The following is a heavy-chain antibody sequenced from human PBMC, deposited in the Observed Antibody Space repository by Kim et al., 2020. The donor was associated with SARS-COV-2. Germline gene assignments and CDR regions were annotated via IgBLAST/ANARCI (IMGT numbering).Heavy chain of an antibody. D-gene: IGHD2-15*01. Sequence: SETLSLTCTVSGGSISSYYWSWIRQPPGKGLEWIGYIYYSGSTNYNPSLKSRVTISVDTSKNQFSLKLSSVTAADTAVYYCALYCSGGSCHHSGNDAFDIWGQGTMVTVSS. CDR1: GGSISSYY. CDR3: ALYCSGGSCHHSGNDAFDI. CDR2: IYYSGST. J-gene: IGHJ3*02. V-gene: IGHV4-59*01.